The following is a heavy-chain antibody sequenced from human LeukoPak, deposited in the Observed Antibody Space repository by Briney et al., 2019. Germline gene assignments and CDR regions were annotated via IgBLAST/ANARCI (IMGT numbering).Heavy chain of an antibody. D-gene: IGHD1-7*01. J-gene: IGHJ4*02. CDR2: IKPDGSEK. Sequence: GGSLRLSCAASGFTFRHYWMNWVRQASGKGLEWVANIKPDGSEKRYADSVKGRFTISRDNAENSLYLQMNSLRAEDTAVYYCARVVGTDEGADYWGQGTLVTVSS. CDR1: GFTFRHYW. CDR3: ARVVGTDEGADY. V-gene: IGHV3-7*04.